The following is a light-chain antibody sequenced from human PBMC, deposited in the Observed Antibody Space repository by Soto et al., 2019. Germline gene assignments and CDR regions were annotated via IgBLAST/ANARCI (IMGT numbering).Light chain of an antibody. CDR3: LQALPTPT. CDR1: QSLLHSNGDYY. V-gene: IGKV2-28*01. CDR2: LGS. J-gene: IGKJ1*01. Sequence: DIVMTQSPLSLPVTPGEPASISCRSSQSLLHSNGDYYLDWYLQQPGQSPQLLIYLGSTRSSGVADRFSGSVSGTDFTLKISRVEAEDVGVYYCLQALPTPTFGQGTKVEIK.